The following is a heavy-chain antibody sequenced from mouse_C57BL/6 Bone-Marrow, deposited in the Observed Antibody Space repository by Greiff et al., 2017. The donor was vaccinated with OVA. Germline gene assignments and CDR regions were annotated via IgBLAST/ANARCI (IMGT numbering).Heavy chain of an antibody. V-gene: IGHV1-81*01. J-gene: IGHJ3*01. D-gene: IGHD2-3*01. Sequence: VQGVESGAELARPGASVKLSCKASGYTFTSYGISWVKQRTGQGLEWIGEIYPRSGNTYYNEKFKGKATLTADKSSSTAYMELRSLTSEDSAVYFCARWGLLLAWFAYWGQGTLVTVSA. CDR3: ARWGLLLAWFAY. CDR2: IYPRSGNT. CDR1: GYTFTSYG.